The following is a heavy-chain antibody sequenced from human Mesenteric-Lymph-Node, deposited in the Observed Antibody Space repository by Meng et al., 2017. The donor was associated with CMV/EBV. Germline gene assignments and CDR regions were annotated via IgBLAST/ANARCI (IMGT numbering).Heavy chain of an antibody. J-gene: IGHJ4*02. CDR1: GFSFSYYW. CDR3: IRDGHHWHFDY. Sequence: GESLKISCAASGFSFSYYWMHWVRQTPEQGLVWVSRINGDGDYANYADSVEGRLTISRDNAKNTLYLQMNRLRAEDTAVYYCIRDGHHWHFDYWGQGTQGT. CDR2: INGDGDYA. D-gene: IGHD1-1*01. V-gene: IGHV3-74*01.